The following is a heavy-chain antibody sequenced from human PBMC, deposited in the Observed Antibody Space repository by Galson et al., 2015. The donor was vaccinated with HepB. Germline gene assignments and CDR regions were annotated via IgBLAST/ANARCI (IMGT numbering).Heavy chain of an antibody. CDR2: ISGSGGST. J-gene: IGHJ4*02. V-gene: IGHV3-23*01. CDR1: GFTFSSYA. CDR3: AKLEDIVVVVAAQFDY. Sequence: SLRLSCAASGFTFSSYAMSWVRQAPGKGLEWVSAISGSGGSTYYADSVKGRFTISRDNSKNTLYLQMNSLRAEDTAVYYCAKLEDIVVVVAAQFDYWGQGTLVTVSS. D-gene: IGHD2-15*01.